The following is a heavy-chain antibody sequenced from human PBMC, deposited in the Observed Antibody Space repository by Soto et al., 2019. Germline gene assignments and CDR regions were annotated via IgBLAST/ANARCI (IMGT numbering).Heavy chain of an antibody. CDR1: GYTFTSYA. CDR3: ARHGRDNGVITGIPMDV. CDR2: INTNTGNP. V-gene: IGHV7-4-1*01. D-gene: IGHD1-20*01. J-gene: IGHJ6*03. Sequence: GASVKVSCKASGYTFTSYAMNWVRQAPGQGLEWMGWINTNTGNPTYAQGFTGRFVFSLDTSVSTAYLQICSLKAEDTAVYYCARHGRDNGVITGIPMDVWGKGTTVTVSS.